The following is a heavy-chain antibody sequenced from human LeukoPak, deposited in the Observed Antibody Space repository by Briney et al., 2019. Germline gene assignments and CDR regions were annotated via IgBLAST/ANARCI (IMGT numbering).Heavy chain of an antibody. V-gene: IGHV3-74*01. D-gene: IGHD5-18*01. Sequence: GGSLRLSCAVSGLSFSNYWMHWVRQAPGKGLVWVARTNLHGTTVDYADSVKGRFTISRDNAKNTLFLQMNSLRAEDTAVYYCASGYTYVRLGDHWGQGTLVTVS. CDR2: TNLHGTTV. J-gene: IGHJ4*02. CDR1: GLSFSNYW. CDR3: ASGYTYVRLGDH.